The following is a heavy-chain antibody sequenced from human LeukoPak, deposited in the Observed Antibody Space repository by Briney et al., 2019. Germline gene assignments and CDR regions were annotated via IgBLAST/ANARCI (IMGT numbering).Heavy chain of an antibody. Sequence: GGSLRLSCAASGFTFSNYWMTWVRQAPGKGLEWVAAIKEDGSEKYYVDFVKGRFTISRDNAKNSLSLQMNSLRAEDTALYYCARGGSYPGSWGQGTLVTVSS. CDR3: ARGGSYPGS. D-gene: IGHD1-26*01. CDR1: GFTFSNYW. CDR2: IKEDGSEK. V-gene: IGHV3-7*01. J-gene: IGHJ5*02.